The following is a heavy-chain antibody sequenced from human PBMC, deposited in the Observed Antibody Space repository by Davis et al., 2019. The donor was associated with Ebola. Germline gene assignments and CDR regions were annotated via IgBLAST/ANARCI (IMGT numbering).Heavy chain of an antibody. CDR1: GFTFSSYE. D-gene: IGHD2-21*01. V-gene: IGHV3-48*03. J-gene: IGHJ4*02. CDR3: ASILGVAPFDF. CDR2: ISSSGSTK. Sequence: LSLTCAASGFTFSSYEMNWVRQAPGKGLEWVSYISSSGSTKYYADSVKGRFTMSRDNAKNSLYLQMNSLRAEDTAVYYCASILGVAPFDFWGQGTLVTVSS.